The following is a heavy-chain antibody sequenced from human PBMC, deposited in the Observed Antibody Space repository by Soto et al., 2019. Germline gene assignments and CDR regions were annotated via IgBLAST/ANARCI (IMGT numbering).Heavy chain of an antibody. CDR2: IVVGSGNT. D-gene: IGHD3-16*02. Sequence: SVKVSCKASGFTFTSSAVQWVRQARGQRLEWIGWIVVGSGNTNYAQKFQERVTITRDMSTSTAYMELSSLRSEDTAVYYCARAYYVWGSYRHLDDWGHGTLVTVYS. CDR3: ARAYYVWGSYRHLDD. J-gene: IGHJ4*01. CDR1: GFTFTSSA. V-gene: IGHV1-58*01.